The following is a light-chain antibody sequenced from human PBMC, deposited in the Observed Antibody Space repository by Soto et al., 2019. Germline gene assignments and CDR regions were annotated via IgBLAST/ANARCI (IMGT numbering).Light chain of an antibody. Sequence: EIVMEPAPPTPFLSPGEKTPPPCRASQTIDNTLAWYQRKPGQAPRLLIYDASTRATGVPARFSGSGSGTDFTLTISSLQSEDFAVYYCQHYNYWPYTFGQGTKVDI. CDR3: QHYNYWPYT. J-gene: IGKJ2*01. CDR1: QTIDNT. CDR2: DAS. V-gene: IGKV3-15*01.